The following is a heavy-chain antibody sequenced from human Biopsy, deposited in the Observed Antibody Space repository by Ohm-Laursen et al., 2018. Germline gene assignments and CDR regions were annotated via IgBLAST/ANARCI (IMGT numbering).Heavy chain of an antibody. CDR1: GIKTPSDW. CDR3: VREMSHEPTIRDSFDL. D-gene: IGHD2-2*01. CDR2: IKQNGSEK. Sequence: SPRLSLSGSGIKTPSDWLFWIRQGPGEGAGGGGKIKQNGSEKNYVASVKGRFTISRDNAKDSLFLQMNSLRVEDTAVYYCVREMSHEPTIRDSFDLWGQGTMVTVSS. V-gene: IGHV3-7*01. J-gene: IGHJ3*01.